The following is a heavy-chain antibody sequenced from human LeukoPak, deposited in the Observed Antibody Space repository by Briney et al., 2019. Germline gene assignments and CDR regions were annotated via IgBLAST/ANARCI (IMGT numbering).Heavy chain of an antibody. CDR1: GYTFTSYG. J-gene: IGHJ4*02. V-gene: IGHV1-18*01. CDR2: ISAYNGNT. Sequence: ASVTVSCKASGYTFTSYGISWVRQAPGQGLEWMGWISAYNGNTNYAQKLQGRVTMTTDTSTSTAYMELRSLRSDATAVYYCARGSGVVVVAATSIDYWGQGTLVTVSS. CDR3: ARGSGVVVVAATSIDY. D-gene: IGHD2-15*01.